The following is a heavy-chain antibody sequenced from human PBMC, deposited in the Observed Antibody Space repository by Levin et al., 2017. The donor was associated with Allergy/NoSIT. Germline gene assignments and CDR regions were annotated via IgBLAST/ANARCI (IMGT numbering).Heavy chain of an antibody. CDR1: GFTFSSYS. D-gene: IGHD2-2*01. CDR3: ARDGPRGYCSSTSCYAPDWFDP. V-gene: IGHV3-21*01. Sequence: GGSLRLSCAASGFTFSSYSMNWVRQAPGKGLEWVSSISSSSSYIYYADSVKGRFTISRDNAKNSLYLQMNSLRAEDTAVYYCARDGPRGYCSSTSCYAPDWFDPWGQGTLVTVSS. J-gene: IGHJ5*02. CDR2: ISSSSSYI.